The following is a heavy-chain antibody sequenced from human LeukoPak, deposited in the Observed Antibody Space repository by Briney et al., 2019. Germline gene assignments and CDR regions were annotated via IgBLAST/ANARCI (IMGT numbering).Heavy chain of an antibody. J-gene: IGHJ3*02. CDR3: ARDRLAGDVGNAFDI. CDR1: GFTFSSYS. CDR2: ISSSSSYI. V-gene: IGHV3-21*04. Sequence: GGSLRLXCAASGFTFSSYSMNWVRQAPGKGLEWVSSISSSSSYIYYADSVKGRFTISRDNAKNSLYLQMNSLRAEDTAVYYCARDRLAGDVGNAFDIWGQGTMVTVSS. D-gene: IGHD7-27*01.